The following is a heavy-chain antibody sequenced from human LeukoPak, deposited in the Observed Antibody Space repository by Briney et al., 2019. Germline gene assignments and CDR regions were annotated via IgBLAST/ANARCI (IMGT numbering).Heavy chain of an antibody. V-gene: IGHV3-7*03. CDR3: ARGQTYYYDSSGSPGGGPYNWFDP. J-gene: IGHJ5*02. CDR2: IQQDGGEK. Sequence: PGGSLRLSCAASGFTFSIYWMNWVRQAPGKGLEWVAHIQQDGGEKYYVDSVKGRFTISRDNAKNSLFLQMNSLRTEDTAVYYCARGQTYYYDSSGSPGGGPYNWFDPWGQGTLVTVSS. D-gene: IGHD3-22*01. CDR1: GFTFSIYW.